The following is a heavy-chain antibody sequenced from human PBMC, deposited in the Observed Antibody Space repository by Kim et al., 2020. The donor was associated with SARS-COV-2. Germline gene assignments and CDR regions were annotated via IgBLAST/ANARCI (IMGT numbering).Heavy chain of an antibody. CDR1: GFTFSSYG. CDR2: IWYDGSNK. CDR3: ARDGGQEVLEWSYYYYYGMDV. V-gene: IGHV3-33*01. D-gene: IGHD3-3*01. Sequence: GGSLRLSCAASGFTFSSYGMHWVRQAPGKGLEWVAVIWYDGSNKYYADSVKGRFTISRDNSKNTLYLQMNSLRAEDTAVYYCARDGGQEVLEWSYYYYYGMDVWGQGTTVTVSS. J-gene: IGHJ6*02.